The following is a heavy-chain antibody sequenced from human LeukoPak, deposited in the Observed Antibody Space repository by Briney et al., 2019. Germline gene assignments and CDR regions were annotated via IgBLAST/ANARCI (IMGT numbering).Heavy chain of an antibody. Sequence: ASVKVSCKVSGYTLTELSMHWVRQSPGKGLEWMGGFDPEDGETIYAQKFQGRVTMTEDTSTDTAYMELSSLRSEDTAVYYCATGPYSGSYYWNYWGQGTLVTVSS. D-gene: IGHD1-26*01. CDR2: FDPEDGET. J-gene: IGHJ4*02. CDR1: GYTLTELS. CDR3: ATGPYSGSYYWNY. V-gene: IGHV1-24*01.